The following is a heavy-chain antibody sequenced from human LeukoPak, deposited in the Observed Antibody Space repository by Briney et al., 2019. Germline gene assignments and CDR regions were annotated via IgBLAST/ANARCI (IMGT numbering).Heavy chain of an antibody. V-gene: IGHV3-73*01. J-gene: IGHJ3*02. CDR2: IRSKANSYAT. Sequence: GGSLTLSCAASGFTFNGSAMHWVRQASGKGLEWVGRIRSKANSYATAYAASVKGRFTISRDDSKNTAYLQMNSLKTEDTAVYYCTRLAGVDIWGQGTMVTVSS. CDR3: TRLAGVDI. CDR1: GFTFNGSA. D-gene: IGHD6-25*01.